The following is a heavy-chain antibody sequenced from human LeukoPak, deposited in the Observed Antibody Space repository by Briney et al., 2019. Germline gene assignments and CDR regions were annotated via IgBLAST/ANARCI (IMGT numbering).Heavy chain of an antibody. CDR1: GYSFTNYW. CDR2: IYPDDSET. V-gene: IGHV5-51*01. J-gene: IGHJ4*02. CDR3: ARRPPYSSSSYYFDY. D-gene: IGHD6-6*01. Sequence: GESLKISCKGSGYSFTNYWIAWVRQMPGKGLEWMGIIYPDDSETRYNPSFQGQVTISADWSISTAYLQWSSLKASHTAMYYCARRPPYSSSSYYFDYWGQGALVTVSS.